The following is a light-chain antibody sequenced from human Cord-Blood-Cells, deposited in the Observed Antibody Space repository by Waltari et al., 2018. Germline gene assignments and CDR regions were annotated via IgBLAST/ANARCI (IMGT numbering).Light chain of an antibody. CDR2: DSS. CDR3: QQLYSYPIT. CDR1: QSISSY. Sequence: IQLTQSPSSLSASVGDRVTFPCRASQSISSYLAWHQQKPGKAPKLLIYDSSTVQSGVPPRLSGSGSGTEFTLTISSLQPEDFATYCCQQLYSYPITFGGGTKVEI. J-gene: IGKJ4*01. V-gene: IGKV1-9*01.